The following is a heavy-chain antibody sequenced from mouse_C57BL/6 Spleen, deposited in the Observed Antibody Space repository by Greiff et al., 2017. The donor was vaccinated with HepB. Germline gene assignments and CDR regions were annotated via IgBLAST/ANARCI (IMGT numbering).Heavy chain of an antibody. V-gene: IGHV1-53*01. CDR3: AIPRRDEKGFAY. J-gene: IGHJ3*01. CDR2: INPSNGGT. CDR1: GYTFTSYW. D-gene: IGHD2-12*01. Sequence: QVQLQQPGTELVKPGASVKLSCKASGYTFTSYWMPWVKQRPGQGLEWIGNINPSNGGTNYNEKFKSKATLTVDKSSSTAYMQLRSLTSEDSAVYYCAIPRRDEKGFAYWGQGTLVTVSA.